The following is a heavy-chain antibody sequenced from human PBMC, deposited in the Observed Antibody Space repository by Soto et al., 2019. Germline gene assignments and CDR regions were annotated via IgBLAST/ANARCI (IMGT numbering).Heavy chain of an antibody. Sequence: QVQLQESGPGLVKTSDTLSLTCTVSGGSITPYYWSWIRQPPGEGLEWIGYVSYSGKTGYNPSLKSRVSMSIATSKNEFSLKLTSLTAADAATYYCARQQYTVVTAFDVWGQGTTVAVSS. CDR2: VSYSGKT. CDR3: ARQQYTVVTAFDV. J-gene: IGHJ3*01. D-gene: IGHD2-15*01. V-gene: IGHV4-59*07. CDR1: GGSITPYY.